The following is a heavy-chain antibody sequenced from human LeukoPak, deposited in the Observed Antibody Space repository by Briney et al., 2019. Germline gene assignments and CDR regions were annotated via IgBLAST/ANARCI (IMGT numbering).Heavy chain of an antibody. V-gene: IGHV1-69*06. J-gene: IGHJ6*03. Sequence: GASVKVSCKASGGTFSSYAISWVRQAPGQGLEWMGGIIPIFGTANYAQKFQGRVTITADKSTSTAYMELSSLRSEDTAVYYCAREATISYYMDVWGKGTTVTVSS. D-gene: IGHD5-12*01. CDR3: AREATISYYMDV. CDR1: GGTFSSYA. CDR2: IIPIFGTA.